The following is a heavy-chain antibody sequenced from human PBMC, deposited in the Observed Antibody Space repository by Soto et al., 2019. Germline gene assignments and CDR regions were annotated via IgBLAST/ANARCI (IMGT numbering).Heavy chain of an antibody. V-gene: IGHV4-59*01. CDR1: GGSISGYY. CDR3: ESASGGSYGRYYGMDV. Sequence: SETLSLTCTVSGGSISGYYWSWLRQPPGKGLEWIGYIYYSGSTNYNPSLKSRVTMSVDTSKNQFSLDLNSVTAADTAVYYCESASGGSYGRYYGMDVWGQGTTVTVSS. D-gene: IGHD3-16*01. J-gene: IGHJ6*02. CDR2: IYYSGST.